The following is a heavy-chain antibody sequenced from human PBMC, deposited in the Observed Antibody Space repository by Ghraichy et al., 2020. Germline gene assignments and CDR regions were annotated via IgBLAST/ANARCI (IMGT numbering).Heavy chain of an antibody. J-gene: IGHJ4*02. V-gene: IGHV4-34*01. CDR3: ASQPSQYYDFWSGYYQGGEATFEY. CDR2: INHSGST. D-gene: IGHD3-3*01. CDR1: GGSFSGYY. Sequence: SETLSLTCAVYGGSFSGYYWSWIRQPPGKGLEWIGEINHSGSTNYNPSLKSRVTISVDTSKNQFSLKLSSVTAADTAVYYCASQPSQYYDFWSGYYQGGEATFEYWGQGTLVTVSS.